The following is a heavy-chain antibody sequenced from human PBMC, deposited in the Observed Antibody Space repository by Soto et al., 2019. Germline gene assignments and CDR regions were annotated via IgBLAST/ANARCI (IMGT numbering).Heavy chain of an antibody. CDR1: GGSITTSGDY. V-gene: IGHV4-30-4*01. J-gene: IGHJ4*02. D-gene: IGHD3-3*01. CDR3: ARGADSKSLDY. CDR2: ISHSGIT. Sequence: SETLSLTCTVSGGSITTSGDYWSWIRQHPGKGLEWIGYISHSGITYYNPSLKSRVTISVDTSKNQFSLKLSSVTAADTAVYYCARGADSKSLDYWGQGTLVTVSS.